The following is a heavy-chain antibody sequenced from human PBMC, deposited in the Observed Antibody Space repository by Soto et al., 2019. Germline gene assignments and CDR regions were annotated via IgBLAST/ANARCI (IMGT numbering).Heavy chain of an antibody. CDR2: ISYDGSNK. Sequence: GGSLRLSCAASGFTFSSYGMHWVRQAPGKGLEWVAVISYDGSNKYYADSVKGRFTISRDNSKNTLYLQMNSLRAEDTAVYYCAKPKSHSSGWGPHYWGQGTLVTV. CDR3: AKPKSHSSGWGPHY. D-gene: IGHD6-19*01. J-gene: IGHJ4*02. V-gene: IGHV3-30*18. CDR1: GFTFSSYG.